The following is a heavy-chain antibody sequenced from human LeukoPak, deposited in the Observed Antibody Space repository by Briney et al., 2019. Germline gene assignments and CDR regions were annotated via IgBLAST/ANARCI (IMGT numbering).Heavy chain of an antibody. Sequence: TPSQTLSLTCAVSGGSISSGGYSWSWIRQPPGKGLEWIGYIYHSGSTYYNPSLKSRVTISVDRSKNQFSLKLSSVTAADTAVYYCARALGFGDLSGWFDPWGQGTLVTVSS. CDR1: GGSISSGGYS. CDR2: IYHSGST. J-gene: IGHJ5*02. CDR3: ARALGFGDLSGWFDP. V-gene: IGHV4-30-2*01. D-gene: IGHD3-10*01.